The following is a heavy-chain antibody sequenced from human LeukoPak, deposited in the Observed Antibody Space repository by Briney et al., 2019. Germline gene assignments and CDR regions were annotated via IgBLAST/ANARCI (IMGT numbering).Heavy chain of an antibody. J-gene: IGHJ6*03. Sequence: GSLRLSCAASGLTVRNNYMSWIRQPPGKGLEWIGEINHSGSTNYNPSLKSRVTISVDTSKNQFSLKLSSVTAADTAVYYCARETSQKGAHYMDVWGKGTTVTISS. V-gene: IGHV4-34*01. D-gene: IGHD3-16*01. CDR1: GLTVRNNY. CDR3: ARETSQKGAHYMDV. CDR2: INHSGST.